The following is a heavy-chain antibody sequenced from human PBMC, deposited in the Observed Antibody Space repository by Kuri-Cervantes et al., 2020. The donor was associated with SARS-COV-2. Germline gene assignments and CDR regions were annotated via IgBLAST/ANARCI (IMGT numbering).Heavy chain of an antibody. CDR1: GFTFSSYA. Sequence: LKISCAASGFTFSSYAMHWVRQAPGKGLEWVAVISYDGSNKYYADSVKGRFTISRDNSKNTLYPQMNSLRAEDTAVYYCATTYPGVWLPLDYWGQGTLVSVSS. J-gene: IGHJ4*02. CDR3: ATTYPGVWLPLDY. D-gene: IGHD5-12*01. CDR2: ISYDGSNK. V-gene: IGHV3-30-3*01.